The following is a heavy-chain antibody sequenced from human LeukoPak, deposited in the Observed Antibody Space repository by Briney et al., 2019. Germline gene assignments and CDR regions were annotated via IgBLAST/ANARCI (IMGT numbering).Heavy chain of an antibody. Sequence: SETLSPTCTVFGGSISSSSYYWGWIRQPPGKGLEWIGSIYYSGSTYYNPSLKSRVTISVDTSKNQFSLKLSSVTAADTAVNYCATLNDYGDYGRDYWGQGTLVTVSS. CDR2: IYYSGST. CDR1: GGSISSSSYY. V-gene: IGHV4-39*01. CDR3: ATLNDYGDYGRDY. J-gene: IGHJ4*02. D-gene: IGHD4-17*01.